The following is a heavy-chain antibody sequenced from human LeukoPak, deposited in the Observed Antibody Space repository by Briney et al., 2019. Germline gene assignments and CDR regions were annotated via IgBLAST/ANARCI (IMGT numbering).Heavy chain of an antibody. Sequence: PSETLSLTCTFSGGSISSSSYYWGWIREPPGKGLEWIGSIYYSGSTYYNPSLKSRVTISVDTSKNHFSLKLSSVTAADTAVYYCASHYYSSGWYTYWGQGTLVTVSS. CDR2: IYYSGST. D-gene: IGHD6-19*01. J-gene: IGHJ4*02. CDR1: GGSISSSSYY. CDR3: ASHYYSSGWYTY. V-gene: IGHV4-39*07.